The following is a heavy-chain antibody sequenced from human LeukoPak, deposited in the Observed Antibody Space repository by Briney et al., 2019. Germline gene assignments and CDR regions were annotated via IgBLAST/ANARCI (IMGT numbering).Heavy chain of an antibody. D-gene: IGHD6-13*01. Sequence: ASVKVSCKASGYTFTGYYMHWVRQAPGQGLEWMGIINPSGGSTSYAQKFQGRVTMTRDTSTSTVYMELSSLRSEDTAVYYCARATYSSSWYYPPLDYWGQGTLVTVSS. CDR2: INPSGGST. V-gene: IGHV1-46*01. J-gene: IGHJ4*02. CDR1: GYTFTGYY. CDR3: ARATYSSSWYYPPLDY.